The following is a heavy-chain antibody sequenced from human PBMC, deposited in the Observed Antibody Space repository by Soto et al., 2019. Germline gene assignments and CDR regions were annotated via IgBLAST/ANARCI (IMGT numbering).Heavy chain of an antibody. Sequence: GGSLRLSCAASGFTVSSNYMSWVRQAPGKGLEWVSVIYSGGSTYYADSVKGRFTISRDNSKNTLYLQMNSLRAEDTAVYYCAAVRPKPYSSGWYRGVYYGMDVWGQGTTVTVSS. D-gene: IGHD6-19*01. CDR3: AAVRPKPYSSGWYRGVYYGMDV. CDR2: IYSGGST. CDR1: GFTVSSNY. J-gene: IGHJ6*02. V-gene: IGHV3-53*01.